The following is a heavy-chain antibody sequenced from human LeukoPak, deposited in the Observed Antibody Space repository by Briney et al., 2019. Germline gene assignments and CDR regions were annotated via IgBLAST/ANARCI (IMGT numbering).Heavy chain of an antibody. V-gene: IGHV3-23*01. D-gene: IGHD2-15*01. CDR1: GFTFSRYA. J-gene: IGHJ4*02. CDR3: AKDGPFRWPPYYFDY. CDR2: ISGSGDST. Sequence: GGSLRLSCAASGFTFSRYAMSWVRQAPGKGLEWVSGISGSGDSTYNADPVKGRFTISRDNSKNTLYLQMNSLRAEDTAVYYCAKDGPFRWPPYYFDYWGQGTLVTVSS.